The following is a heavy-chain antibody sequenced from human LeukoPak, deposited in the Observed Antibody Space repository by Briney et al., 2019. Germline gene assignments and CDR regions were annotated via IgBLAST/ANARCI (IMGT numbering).Heavy chain of an antibody. Sequence: GGSLRLSCAASGFPFSSYWMSWVREAPGKGLEWVANIKQDGSEKYYVDSVKGRFTISRDNAKNSLYLQMNSLRAEDTAVYYCARMAGRGYSSGWYPFDYWGQGTLVTVSS. V-gene: IGHV3-7*01. CDR2: IKQDGSEK. D-gene: IGHD6-19*01. J-gene: IGHJ4*02. CDR3: ARMAGRGYSSGWYPFDY. CDR1: GFPFSSYW.